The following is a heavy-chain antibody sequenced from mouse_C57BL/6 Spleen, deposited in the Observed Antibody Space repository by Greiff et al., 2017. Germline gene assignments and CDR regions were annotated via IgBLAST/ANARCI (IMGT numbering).Heavy chain of an antibody. V-gene: IGHV1-53*01. Sequence: QVQLQQPGTELVKPGASVKLSCKASGYTFTSYWMHWVKQRPGQGLEWIGNINPSNGGTNYNEKFKSKATLTVDKSSSTAYMQLSSLTSEGSAVYYCASGEVYYGVYLDYWGQGTTLTVSS. CDR3: ASGEVYYGVYLDY. J-gene: IGHJ2*01. CDR1: GYTFTSYW. D-gene: IGHD2-1*01. CDR2: INPSNGGT.